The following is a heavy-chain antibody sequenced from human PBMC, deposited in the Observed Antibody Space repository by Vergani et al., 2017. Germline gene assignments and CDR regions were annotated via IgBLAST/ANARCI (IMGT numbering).Heavy chain of an antibody. CDR3: AGSSGGSAPYLHY. J-gene: IGHJ1*01. CDR1: GFTFIMYA. CDR2: LSASDRRP. D-gene: IGHD2-15*01. Sequence: EVQLLESGGDLVQPGGSLRLSCAASGFTFIMYAMRWVRQAPGKGLEWVSTLSASDRRPHYADSVKGRFTISRDNAKTTLYLQMNSLRDEDRGVYYCAGSSGGSAPYLHYWGQGTLVTVSS. V-gene: IGHV3-23*01.